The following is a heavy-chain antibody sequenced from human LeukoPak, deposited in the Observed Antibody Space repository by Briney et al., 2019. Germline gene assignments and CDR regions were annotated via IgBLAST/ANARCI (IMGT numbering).Heavy chain of an antibody. CDR2: MSPNTYKT. V-gene: IGHV1-8*03. D-gene: IGHD3-3*01. Sequence: GASVKVSCKASGYTFTDYDINWVRQAPGQGLEGMGRMSPNTYKTDYAQKFQGRVTITWDTSLDIVYLELSSLKSDDMAVYCCARSSVDYWVGYFRRDWLDPWGQGTLVTVSS. CDR1: GYTFTDYD. CDR3: ARSSVDYWVGYFRRDWLDP. J-gene: IGHJ5*02.